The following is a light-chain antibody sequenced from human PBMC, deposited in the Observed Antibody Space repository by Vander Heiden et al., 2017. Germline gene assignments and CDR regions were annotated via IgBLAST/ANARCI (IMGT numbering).Light chain of an antibody. V-gene: IGKV1-12*01. CDR2: AAS. CDR3: QQANSFPHT. J-gene: IGKJ4*01. CDR1: QGISIW. Sequence: IQMTQAPSSVPASVGDRVTITCRASQGISIWLTWYQQKPGKAPKLLIYAASNLQSGVPSRFSGSGSGTDFTFTISSLQPEDFATYYCQQANSFPHTFGEGTKVEIK.